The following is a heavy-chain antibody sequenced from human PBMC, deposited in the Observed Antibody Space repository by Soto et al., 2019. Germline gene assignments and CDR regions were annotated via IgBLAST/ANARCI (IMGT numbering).Heavy chain of an antibody. CDR2: ISAYNGNT. D-gene: IGHD5-18*01. CDR3: ASGGRNTAAHY. J-gene: IGHJ4*02. CDR1: GYTFTSYG. Sequence: QVQLVQSGAEVKKPGASVKVSCKASGYTFTSYGISWVRQAPGQGLEYMGWISAYNGNTNYAQNLKGXXSXTXXPPTSTAYMELRSLSSDDLAVYYCASGGRNTAAHYWGQGTLVTVSS. V-gene: IGHV1-18*03.